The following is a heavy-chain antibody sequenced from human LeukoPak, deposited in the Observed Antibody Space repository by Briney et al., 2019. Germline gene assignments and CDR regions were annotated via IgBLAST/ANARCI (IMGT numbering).Heavy chain of an antibody. CDR1: GYSFTSYW. V-gene: IGHV5-51*01. CDR3: ARQTSPYSGEDWFDP. CDR2: IYPGDSDT. J-gene: IGHJ5*02. D-gene: IGHD1-26*01. Sequence: GESLKISCKGSGYSFTSYWIGWVRQMPGKGLGWMGIIYPGDSDTRYSPSFQGQVTISADKSISTAYLQWSSLKASDTAMYYCARQTSPYSGEDWFDPWGQGTLVTVSS.